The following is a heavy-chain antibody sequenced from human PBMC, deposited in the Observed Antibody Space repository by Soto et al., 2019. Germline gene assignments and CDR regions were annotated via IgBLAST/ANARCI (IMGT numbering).Heavy chain of an antibody. CDR2: IIPIFGSV. J-gene: IGHJ5*02. Sequence: QVHLVQSGAEVKKPGSSVKVSCKASGGTFSNYAITWVRQAPGQGLEWLGRIIPIFGSVTFAQKFQGRITLTADESTTTVYMELSSLRSDDTAVYYCAKDGGKDGYFGNWFDPWAREPRSPSPQ. V-gene: IGHV1-69*15. CDR3: AKDGGKDGYFGNWFDP. CDR1: GGTFSNYA. D-gene: IGHD5-12*01.